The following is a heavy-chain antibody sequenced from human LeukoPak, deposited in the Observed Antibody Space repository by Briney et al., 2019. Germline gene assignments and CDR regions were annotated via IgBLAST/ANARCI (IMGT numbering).Heavy chain of an antibody. CDR3: VRDRGSYRPIDY. CDR1: GFTFSSYW. CDR2: IKQDGSEK. D-gene: IGHD1-26*01. Sequence: GGSLRLSCAASGFTFSSYWMSWVRQAPGKGLEWVANIKQDGSEKYYVDSVKGRFTISRDNAKNSLYLQMNSLRAEDTAIYYCVRDRGSYRPIDYWGQGTLVTVSS. V-gene: IGHV3-7*01. J-gene: IGHJ4*02.